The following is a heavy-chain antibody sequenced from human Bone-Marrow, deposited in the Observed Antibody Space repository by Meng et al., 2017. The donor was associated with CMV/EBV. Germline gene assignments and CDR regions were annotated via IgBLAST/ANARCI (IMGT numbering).Heavy chain of an antibody. CDR2: ISAYNGNT. CDR1: GYTFTSYG. Sequence: ASVKVSCMASGYTFTSYGISWVRQAPGQGLEWMGWISAYNGNTNYAQKLQGRVTMTTDTSTSTAYMELRSLRSDDTAVYYCARDVVVPAAIGSYVSFDYWGQGTLVTVSS. D-gene: IGHD2-2*02. CDR3: ARDVVVPAAIGSYVSFDY. V-gene: IGHV1-18*01. J-gene: IGHJ4*02.